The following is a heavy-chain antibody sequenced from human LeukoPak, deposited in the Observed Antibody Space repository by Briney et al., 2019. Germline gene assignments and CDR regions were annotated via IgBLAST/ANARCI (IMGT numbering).Heavy chain of an antibody. D-gene: IGHD6-13*01. CDR3: ARGRVGGAAAYFDY. Sequence: ASVKVSCKASGGTFSSYAISWVRQAPGQGLEWMGGIIPIFGTANYAQKFQGRVTIIADESTSTAYMELSSLRSEDTAVYYCARGRVGGAAAYFDYWGQGTLVTVSS. J-gene: IGHJ4*02. CDR2: IIPIFGTA. V-gene: IGHV1-69*13. CDR1: GGTFSSYA.